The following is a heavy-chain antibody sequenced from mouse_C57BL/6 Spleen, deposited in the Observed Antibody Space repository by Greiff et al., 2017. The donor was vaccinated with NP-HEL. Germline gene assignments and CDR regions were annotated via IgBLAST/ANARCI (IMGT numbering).Heavy chain of an antibody. Sequence: QVQLQQSGPELVKPGASVKISCKASGYAFSSSWMNWVKQRPGTGLEWIGRIYPGDGDTNYNGKFKGKATLHADKASSTAYMQLSSLTSEDSAVYFCASPATVEYYFDYGGQGTTLTVSS. CDR3: ASPATVEYYFDY. CDR2: IYPGDGDT. J-gene: IGHJ2*01. D-gene: IGHD1-1*01. CDR1: GYAFSSSW. V-gene: IGHV1-82*01.